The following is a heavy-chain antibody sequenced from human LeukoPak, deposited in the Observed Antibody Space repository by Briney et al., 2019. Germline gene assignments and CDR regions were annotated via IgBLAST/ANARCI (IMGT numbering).Heavy chain of an antibody. J-gene: IGHJ5*02. D-gene: IGHD6-13*01. CDR3: ARDPGASSSSPKDGWFDP. CDR1: GFTFSSYA. Sequence: GGSLRLSCAASGFTFSSYAMSWVRQAPGKGLEWVSAISGSGGSTYYADSVKGRFTISRDNSKNTLYLQMNSLRAEDTAVYYCARDPGASSSSPKDGWFDPWGQGTLVTVSS. CDR2: ISGSGGST. V-gene: IGHV3-23*01.